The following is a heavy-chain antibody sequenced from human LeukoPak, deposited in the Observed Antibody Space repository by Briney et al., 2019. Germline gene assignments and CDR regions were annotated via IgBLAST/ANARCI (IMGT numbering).Heavy chain of an antibody. J-gene: IGHJ4*02. CDR2: IIPIFGTA. V-gene: IGHV1-69*05. D-gene: IGHD1-26*01. Sequence: SVKVSCKASGYTFTSYYMHWVRQAPGQGLEWMGGIIPIFGTANYAQKFQGRVTITTDESTSTAYMELSSLRSEDTAVYYCARDRVGAGFDYWGQGTLVTVSS. CDR3: ARDRVGAGFDY. CDR1: GYTFTSYY.